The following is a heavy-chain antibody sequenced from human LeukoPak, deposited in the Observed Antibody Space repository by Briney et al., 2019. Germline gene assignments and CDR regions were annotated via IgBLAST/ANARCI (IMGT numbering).Heavy chain of an antibody. CDR2: INHSGST. J-gene: IGHJ4*02. Sequence: SETLSLTCAVYGGSFSGYYWSWIRQPPGKGLEWIGEINHSGSTNYNPSLKSRVTISVDTSKNQFSLKLSSVTAADTAVYYCARGVGWLRFFDYWGQGTLVTVSS. V-gene: IGHV4-34*01. CDR1: GGSFSGYY. D-gene: IGHD5-12*01. CDR3: ARGVGWLRFFDY.